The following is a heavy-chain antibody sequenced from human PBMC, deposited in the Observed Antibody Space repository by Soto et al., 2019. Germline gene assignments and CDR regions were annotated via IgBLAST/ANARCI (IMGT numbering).Heavy chain of an antibody. J-gene: IGHJ6*02. V-gene: IGHV1-18*01. Sequence: QVQLVQSGAEVKKPGASVKVSCKASGYTFSTYGISWVRQAPGQGLEWMGWINGYNGNTNYAPKLQGRITMTTDTSTTTAYMDLRSLRSDDTAVYYCARMGDVPYYYSGMDVWGQGTTVTVSS. D-gene: IGHD3-16*01. CDR2: INGYNGNT. CDR3: ARMGDVPYYYSGMDV. CDR1: GYTFSTYG.